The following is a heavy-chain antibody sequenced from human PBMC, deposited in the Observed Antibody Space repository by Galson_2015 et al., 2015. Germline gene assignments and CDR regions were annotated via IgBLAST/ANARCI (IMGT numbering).Heavy chain of an antibody. CDR2: IYSGGTT. J-gene: IGHJ3*01. V-gene: IGHV3-53*01. CDR3: AREDSFRGFDL. D-gene: IGHD3/OR15-3a*01. Sequence: SLRLSCAASGFTASGHYMIWVRQAPGKGLEWVSVIYSGGTTYYADSLKGRFTISRDNSKNTLYLQMNSLRAEDTAVYYCAREDSFRGFDLWGQGTMVTVSS. CDR1: GFTASGHY.